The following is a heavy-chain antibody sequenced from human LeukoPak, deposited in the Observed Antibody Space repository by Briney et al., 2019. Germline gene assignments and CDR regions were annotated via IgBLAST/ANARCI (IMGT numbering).Heavy chain of an antibody. V-gene: IGHV3-30*18. J-gene: IGHJ1*01. CDR1: GFTFSSYG. CDR3: AKDRAPFCGGDCYSGYFQH. Sequence: PGRSLRLSCAASGFTFSSYGMHWVRQAPGKGLEWVAVISYDGSNKYYADSVKGRFTISRDNSKNTLYLQMNSLRAEDTAVYYCAKDRAPFCGGDCYSGYFQHWGQGTLVTVSS. CDR2: ISYDGSNK. D-gene: IGHD2-21*02.